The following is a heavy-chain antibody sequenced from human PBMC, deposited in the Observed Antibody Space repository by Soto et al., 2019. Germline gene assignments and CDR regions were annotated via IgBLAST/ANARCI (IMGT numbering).Heavy chain of an antibody. Sequence: EVQLVESGGGLVQPGGSLRLSCAPSGFTLNNLWMSWVRQAPGKGLGGGANIKPEGSENSYVDSVKGRFTNSRDNPKNSLYLQMNNLRAEDTAVYYCARANFDIRGQGTLVTVSS. D-gene: IGHD3-9*01. V-gene: IGHV3-7*04. CDR2: IKPEGSEN. J-gene: IGHJ4*02. CDR1: GFTLNNLW. CDR3: ARANFDI.